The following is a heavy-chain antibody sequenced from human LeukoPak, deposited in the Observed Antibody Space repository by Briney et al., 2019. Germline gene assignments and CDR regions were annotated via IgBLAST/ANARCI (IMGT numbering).Heavy chain of an antibody. CDR2: ISWSTGTT. CDR1: GFPFDDFA. Sequence: PGRSLRLSCAASGFPFDDFAMHWVRQAPGKGLEWVSGISWSTGTTGYATSVKGRFTISSDSARNSLYLQMDSLRVEDTALYYCAKSGRKYYSVLGLDFWGQGTLVTVSS. CDR3: AKSGRKYYSVLGLDF. J-gene: IGHJ4*02. V-gene: IGHV3-9*01. D-gene: IGHD2-15*01.